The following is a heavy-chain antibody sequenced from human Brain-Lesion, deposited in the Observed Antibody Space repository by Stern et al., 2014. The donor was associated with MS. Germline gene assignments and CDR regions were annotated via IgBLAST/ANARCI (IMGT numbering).Heavy chain of an antibody. D-gene: IGHD3-3*01. CDR1: GYIFTGYY. CDR3: ARDQRGITIFGVVTDYYYLGMDV. Sequence: VQLVESGAEVKKPGASVKVSCKTSGYIFTGYYIHWVRQAPGKGLEWNAWIQPKTGGTQYAHKFHGSVTMGRDTSISTAYVELSSLTSDDTAVYYCARDQRGITIFGVVTDYYYLGMDVWGQGTTVTVSS. J-gene: IGHJ6*02. CDR2: IQPKTGGT. V-gene: IGHV1-2*02.